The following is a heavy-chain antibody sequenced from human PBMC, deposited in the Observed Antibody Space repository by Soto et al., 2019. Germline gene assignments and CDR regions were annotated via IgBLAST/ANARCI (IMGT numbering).Heavy chain of an antibody. V-gene: IGHV1-69*01. CDR2: IIPIFGTA. Sequence: QVQLVQSGAEVKKPGSSVKVSCKASGGTFSSYAISWVRQAPGQGLEWMGGIIPIFGTANYAQKFQGRVTITADESTSTAYMELSSLRSEDTAVYXXXXXXXXXSQDYYYGMDVWGQGTTV. J-gene: IGHJ6*02. CDR3: XXXXXXXSQDYYYGMDV. CDR1: GGTFSSYA.